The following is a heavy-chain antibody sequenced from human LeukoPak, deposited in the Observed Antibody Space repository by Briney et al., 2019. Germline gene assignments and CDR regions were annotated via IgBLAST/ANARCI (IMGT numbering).Heavy chain of an antibody. Sequence: GVTLRLSCAASGFTFSCHWMNWVPHAPGKGLEWVSNINQDGRNKPSVDSVKGRFTISRDNAENSLYLQMNSLRAEDSAVCYCARDPDEYPGVAFDIWGQGRMVTVSS. J-gene: IGHJ3*02. CDR3: ARDPDEYPGVAFDI. CDR1: GFTFSCHW. D-gene: IGHD1-14*01. CDR2: INQDGRNK. V-gene: IGHV3-7*04.